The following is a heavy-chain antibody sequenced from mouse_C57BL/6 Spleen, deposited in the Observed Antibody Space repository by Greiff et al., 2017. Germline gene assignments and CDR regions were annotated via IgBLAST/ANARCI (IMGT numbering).Heavy chain of an antibody. V-gene: IGHV5-6*01. Sequence: EVKLMESGGDLVKPGGSLKLSCAASGFTFSSYGMSWVRQTPDKRLEWVATISSGGSYTYYPDSVKGRFTISRDNAKNTLYLQMSSLKSEDTAMYYCARHYDSHYYAMDYWGQGTSVTVSS. J-gene: IGHJ4*01. CDR2: ISSGGSYT. CDR1: GFTFSSYG. D-gene: IGHD2-4*01. CDR3: ARHYDSHYYAMDY.